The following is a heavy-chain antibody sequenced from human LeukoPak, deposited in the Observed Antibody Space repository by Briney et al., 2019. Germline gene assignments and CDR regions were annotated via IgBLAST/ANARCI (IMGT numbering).Heavy chain of an antibody. CDR3: AEGTHLMAPVDYFDY. V-gene: IGHV3-30*18. D-gene: IGHD5-24*01. J-gene: IGHJ4*02. CDR2: ISYDGSNK. Sequence: GGSLRLSCAASGFTFSSYGMHWVRQAPGKGLEWVAVISYDGSNKYYADSVKGRFTISRDNSKNTLYLQMNSLRAEDTAVYYCAEGTHLMAPVDYFDYWGQGTLVTVSS. CDR1: GFTFSSYG.